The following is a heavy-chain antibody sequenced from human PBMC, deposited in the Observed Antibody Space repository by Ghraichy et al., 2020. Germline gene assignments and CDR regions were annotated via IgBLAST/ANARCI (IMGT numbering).Heavy chain of an antibody. J-gene: IGHJ6*02. CDR2: INHSGST. CDR3: ARGRRVIMVRGVIWDYYGMDV. CDR1: GGSFSGYY. Sequence: SETLSLTCAVYGGSFSGYYWSWIRQPPGKGLEWIGEINHSGSTNYNPSLKSRVTISVDTYKNQFSLKLSSVTAADTAGYYCARGRRVIMVRGVIWDYYGMDVWGQGTTVTVSS. D-gene: IGHD3-10*01. V-gene: IGHV4-34*01.